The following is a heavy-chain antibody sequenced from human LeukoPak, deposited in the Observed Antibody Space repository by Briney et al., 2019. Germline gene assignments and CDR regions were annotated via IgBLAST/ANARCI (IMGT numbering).Heavy chain of an antibody. CDR1: GGSFSGYY. V-gene: IGHV4-34*01. J-gene: IGHJ4*02. Sequence: PSETLSLTCAVYGGSFSGYYWSWIRQPPGKGLEWIGEINHSGSTNYNPSLKSRVTISVDTSKNQFSLKLSSVTAADTAVYYCARAHQGIRSSSWWFDYWGQGTLVTVSS. CDR2: INHSGST. D-gene: IGHD6-13*01. CDR3: ARAHQGIRSSSWWFDY.